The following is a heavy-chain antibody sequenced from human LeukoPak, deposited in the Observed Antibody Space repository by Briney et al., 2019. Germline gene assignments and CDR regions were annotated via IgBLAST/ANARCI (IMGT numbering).Heavy chain of an antibody. Sequence: GGSLRLSCAASGFTFSSYEMNWVRQAPGKGLEWVSYISSSGSTIYYADSVKGRSTISRDNAKNSLYLQMDSLRAEDTAIYYCVSGISGPKGDYWGQGTLVTVSS. CDR3: VSGISGPKGDY. V-gene: IGHV3-48*03. CDR2: ISSSGSTI. D-gene: IGHD3-10*01. J-gene: IGHJ4*02. CDR1: GFTFSSYE.